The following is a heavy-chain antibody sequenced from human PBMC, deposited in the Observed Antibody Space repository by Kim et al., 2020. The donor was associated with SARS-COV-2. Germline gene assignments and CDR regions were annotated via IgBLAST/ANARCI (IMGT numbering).Heavy chain of an antibody. CDR2: INSSGRRT. CDR1: GFTFSDYA. Sequence: GGSLRLSCVASGFTFSDYAMTWLRQAPGKGXEWISSINSSGRRTYYADSVKGRFTISRDDSKNTLYLQMNSLRDEDTAVYXCAKGIAPYWGQGTLVTVSS. CDR3: AKGIAPY. J-gene: IGHJ4*02. D-gene: IGHD2-15*01. V-gene: IGHV3-23*01.